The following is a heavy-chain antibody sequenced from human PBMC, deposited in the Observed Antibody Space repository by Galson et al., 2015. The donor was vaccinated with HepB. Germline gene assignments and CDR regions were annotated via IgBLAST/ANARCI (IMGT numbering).Heavy chain of an antibody. CDR3: ASLTQAPVDTLSSN. D-gene: IGHD5-18*01. CDR2: ISYDGSNK. J-gene: IGHJ4*02. Sequence: SLRLSCAASGFTFSSYGMHWVRQAPGKGLEWVAVISYDGSNKYYADSVKGRFTISRDNSKNTLYLQMNSLRAEDTAVYYCASLTQAPVDTLSSNWGQGTLVTVSS. CDR1: GFTFSSYG. V-gene: IGHV3-30*03.